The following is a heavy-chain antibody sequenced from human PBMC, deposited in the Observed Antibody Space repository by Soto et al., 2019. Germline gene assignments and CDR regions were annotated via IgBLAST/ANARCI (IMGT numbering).Heavy chain of an antibody. CDR2: IYYSGST. CDR3: ARSQFVHYGSGSYTHYAFDI. D-gene: IGHD3-10*01. V-gene: IGHV4-39*01. Sequence: SETLSLTCTVSGGSISSSSYYWGWIRQPPGKGLEWIGSIYYSGSTYYNPSLKSRVTISVDTSKNQFSLKLSSVTAADTAVYYCARSQFVHYGSGSYTHYAFDIWGQGTMVTVSS. J-gene: IGHJ3*02. CDR1: GGSISSSSYY.